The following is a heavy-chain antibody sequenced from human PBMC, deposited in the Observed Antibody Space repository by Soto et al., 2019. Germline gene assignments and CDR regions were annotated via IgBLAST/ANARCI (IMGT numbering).Heavy chain of an antibody. V-gene: IGHV3-33*01. J-gene: IGHJ4*02. CDR1: GFTFSNYG. Sequence: YLVESGGGVVQPGRSLTLSCAASGFTFSNYGMHWVRQAPGKGLEWVAVIWNDGNSKYYRDSVKGRFTISRDNSKNTLSLQMNDLRDEDTAVYYCATLVDRGVKDYWGLGTLVSVSS. CDR3: ATLVDRGVKDY. CDR2: IWNDGNSK. D-gene: IGHD3-10*01.